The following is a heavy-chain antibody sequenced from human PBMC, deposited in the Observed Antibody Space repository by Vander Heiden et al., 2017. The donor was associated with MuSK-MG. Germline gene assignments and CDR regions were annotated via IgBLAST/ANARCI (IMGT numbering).Heavy chain of an antibody. CDR1: GFTVSSYA. CDR3: AKGGAAVAARSYWYFDL. J-gene: IGHJ2*01. Sequence: EVQLLESGGGLVQPGGSLSLSCAASGFTVSSYAMSWVRQAPGKGLEWVSAISGSGGSTYYADSVKGWVTISRDNSKNTLYLQMNSLRAHDTAVYYCAKGGAAVAARSYWYFDLWCGGTLV. CDR2: ISGSGGST. D-gene: IGHD6-6*01. V-gene: IGHV3-23*01.